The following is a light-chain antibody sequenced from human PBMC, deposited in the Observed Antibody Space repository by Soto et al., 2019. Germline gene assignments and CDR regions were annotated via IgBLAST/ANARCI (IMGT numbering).Light chain of an antibody. CDR3: QKYGRP. CDR1: QSVSNNY. CDR2: GAS. V-gene: IGKV3-20*01. Sequence: EIVMTQSPGTLSLSPGERATLSCRASQSVSNNYLAWYQKRPGQAPRLLIHGASTRAPGIPDRFSGSGSGTDFTLTITRLAPEDFAVYYCQKYGRPFGQGTKVE. J-gene: IGKJ1*01.